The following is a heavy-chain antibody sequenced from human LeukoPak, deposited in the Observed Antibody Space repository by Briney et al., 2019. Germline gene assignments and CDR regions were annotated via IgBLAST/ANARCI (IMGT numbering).Heavy chain of an antibody. D-gene: IGHD6-13*01. CDR2: TYYRSKWYN. CDR1: GDXVSSNSAA. V-gene: IGHV6-1*01. Sequence: SQTLSLTCAISGDXVSSNSAAWNWIRQSPSRGLEWLGRTYYRSKWYNDYAVSVKSRITINPDTSKNQFSLQLNSVTPEDTAVYYCARGRYSSSWYEAHFDYWGQGTLVTVSS. CDR3: ARGRYSSSWYEAHFDY. J-gene: IGHJ4*02.